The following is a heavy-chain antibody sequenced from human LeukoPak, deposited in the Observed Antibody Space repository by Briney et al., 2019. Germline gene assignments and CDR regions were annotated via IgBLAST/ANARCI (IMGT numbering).Heavy chain of an antibody. CDR1: GFTFDDYG. J-gene: IGHJ4*02. D-gene: IGHD3-10*01. CDR2: INWNGGST. V-gene: IGHV3-20*04. CDR3: ASISGPDYYGSGSYLRDY. Sequence: SGGSLRLSCAASGFTFDDYGMSWVRQAPGEGLEWVSGINWNGGSTGYADSVKGRFTISRDNAKNSLYLQMNSLRAEDTALYYCASISGPDYYGSGSYLRDYWGQGTLVTVSS.